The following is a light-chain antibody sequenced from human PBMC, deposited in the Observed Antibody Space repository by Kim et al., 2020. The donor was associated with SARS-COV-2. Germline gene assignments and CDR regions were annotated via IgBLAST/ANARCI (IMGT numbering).Light chain of an antibody. CDR3: QQYGSSPGT. CDR2: GAS. V-gene: IGKV3-20*01. CDR1: QTVSSSY. Sequence: EIVLTQSPGTLSLSPGERATLSCRASQTVSSSYLAWYQQKPGQAPRLLISGASSRATGIPDRFSGSGSGTDFTLTISRLEPEDFAVYFCQQYGSSPGTFGQGTKLEI. J-gene: IGKJ2*01.